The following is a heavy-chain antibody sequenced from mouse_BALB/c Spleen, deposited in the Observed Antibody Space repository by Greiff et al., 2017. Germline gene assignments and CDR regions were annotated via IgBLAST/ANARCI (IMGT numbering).Heavy chain of an antibody. CDR3: ATYGSSAGYFDV. D-gene: IGHD1-1*01. CDR2: ISYSGST. CDR1: GYSITSDYA. Sequence: VQLQQSGPGLVKPSQSLSLTCTVTGYSITSDYAWTCIRQFPGNKLEWMDYISYSGSTSYNPSLKSRISITRDTSKNQFFLQLNSVTTEDTATYYCATYGSSAGYFDVWGAGTTVTVSS. J-gene: IGHJ1*01. V-gene: IGHV3-2*02.